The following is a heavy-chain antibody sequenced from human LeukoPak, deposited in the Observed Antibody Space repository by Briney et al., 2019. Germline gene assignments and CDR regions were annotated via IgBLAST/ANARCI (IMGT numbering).Heavy chain of an antibody. CDR1: GGTFTSYA. V-gene: IGHV1-69*05. CDR3: ARANDYYDSSGYYGGPTSNWFGP. J-gene: IGHJ5*02. CDR2: IIPIFGTA. Sequence: ASVKVSCKASGGTFTSYAISWVRQAPGQGLEWMGGIIPIFGTAHYAQKFQGRVTITTDESTSTAYMELSSLRAEDTAVYYCARANDYYDSSGYYGGPTSNWFGPWGQGTLVTVSS. D-gene: IGHD3-22*01.